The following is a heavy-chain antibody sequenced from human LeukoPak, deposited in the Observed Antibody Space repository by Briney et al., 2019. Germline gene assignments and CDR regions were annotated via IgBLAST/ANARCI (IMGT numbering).Heavy chain of an antibody. CDR2: IKQDGSEK. D-gene: IGHD6-13*01. V-gene: IGHV3-7*01. Sequence: GGSLRLSCAASGFTFSSYWMSWVRQAPGKGLEWVANIKQDGSEKYYVDSVKGRFTISRDNAKNSLYLQMNSLRAEDTAVYYCARDKPAAAGSGGLYYYYGMDVWGQGTTVTVSS. J-gene: IGHJ6*02. CDR1: GFTFSSYW. CDR3: ARDKPAAAGSGGLYYYYGMDV.